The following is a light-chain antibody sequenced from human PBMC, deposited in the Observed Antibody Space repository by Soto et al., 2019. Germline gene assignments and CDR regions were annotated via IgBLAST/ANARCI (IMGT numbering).Light chain of an antibody. V-gene: IGKV3-15*01. CDR1: QNIRSS. J-gene: IGKJ2*01. Sequence: EIVMTQSPATLSASPWERVTLSCRASQNIRSSLAWYQQRPGQAPRLLTYDASTRATGIPPRFSGGGSGTEFTVTISSLQSEDFAIYYCQQYDIWPPYTFGQGTKVDIK. CDR2: DAS. CDR3: QQYDIWPPYT.